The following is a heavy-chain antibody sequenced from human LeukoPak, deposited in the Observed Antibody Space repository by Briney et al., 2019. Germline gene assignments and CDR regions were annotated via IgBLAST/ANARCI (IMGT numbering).Heavy chain of an antibody. CDR2: ISGSGGST. J-gene: IGHJ4*02. Sequence: GGSLRLSCAASGFTFSSYAMSWVRQAPGKGLEWVSAISGSGGSTYYADSVKGRFTISRDNSKNTLYLQMNSLRAEDTAVYYCAKDRMVPGYSSGWYVFDYWGQGTLVTVSS. V-gene: IGHV3-23*01. D-gene: IGHD6-19*01. CDR3: AKDRMVPGYSSGWYVFDY. CDR1: GFTFSSYA.